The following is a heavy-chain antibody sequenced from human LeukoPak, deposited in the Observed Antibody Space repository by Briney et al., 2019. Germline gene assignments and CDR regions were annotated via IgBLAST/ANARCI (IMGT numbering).Heavy chain of an antibody. J-gene: IGHJ3*02. CDR2: ISSNGDST. CDR1: GFTFSSYA. Sequence: GGSLRLSCAASGFTFSSYAMHWVRQAPGKGLEYVSAISSNGDSTYYANSVKGRFTISRDNSKNTLYLQMGSLRAEDMAVYYCARVMAPIGSITAFDIWGQGTMVTVSS. CDR3: ARVMAPIGSITAFDI. D-gene: IGHD3-10*01. V-gene: IGHV3-64*01.